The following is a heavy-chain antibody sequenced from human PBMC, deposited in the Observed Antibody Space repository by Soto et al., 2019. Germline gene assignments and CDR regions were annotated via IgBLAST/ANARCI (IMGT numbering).Heavy chain of an antibody. V-gene: IGHV1-69*13. CDR2: IIPIFGTA. D-gene: IGHD2-2*01. Sequence: SVKVSCKASGGTLSSYAISWVRQAPGQGLEWMGGIIPIFGTANYAQKFQGRVTITADESTSTAYMELSSLRSEDTAVYYCARDRGGSMCSSTSCLNYYGMEVWGQGTTVTVSS. CDR1: GGTLSSYA. CDR3: ARDRGGSMCSSTSCLNYYGMEV. J-gene: IGHJ6*02.